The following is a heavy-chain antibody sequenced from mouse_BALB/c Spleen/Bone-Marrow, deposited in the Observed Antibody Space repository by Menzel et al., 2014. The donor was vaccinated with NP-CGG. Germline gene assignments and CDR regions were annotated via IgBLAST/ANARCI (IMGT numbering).Heavy chain of an antibody. V-gene: IGHV1-69*02. D-gene: IGHD2-14*01. Sequence: VQLQQSGAELVRPGASVKLSCKASGYTFTSYWINWVKQRPGQGLEWIGNIYPSDSYANYNQEFKDKATLTVDKSSSTAYMQLSSPTSEDSAVYYCTRRRYDASYSYFDDWGAGTTDTVS. CDR2: IYPSDSYA. J-gene: IGHJ1*01. CDR1: GYTFTSYW. CDR3: TRRRYDASYSYFDD.